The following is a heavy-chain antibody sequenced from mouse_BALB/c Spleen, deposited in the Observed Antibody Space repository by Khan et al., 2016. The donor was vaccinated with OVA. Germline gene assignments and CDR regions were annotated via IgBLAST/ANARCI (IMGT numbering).Heavy chain of an antibody. Sequence: VQLQESGAELARPGALVKMSCKASGYTFTSHTMHWIMQSPGQGLEWIGYINPRSGYSNYNQKFNDKATLTADKSSSTAYMQLSSLTSEDSAVYYCARRTTGYTMDYWGQGTSVTVSS. CDR2: INPRSGYS. CDR3: ARRTTGYTMDY. J-gene: IGHJ4*01. CDR1: GYTFTSHT. V-gene: IGHV1-4*01. D-gene: IGHD2-14*01.